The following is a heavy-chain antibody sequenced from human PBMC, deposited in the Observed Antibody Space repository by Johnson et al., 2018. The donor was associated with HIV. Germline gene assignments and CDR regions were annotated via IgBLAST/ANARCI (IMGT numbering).Heavy chain of an antibody. CDR1: GFTFSDYY. Sequence: QLVESGGGLVKPGGSLRLSCAASGFTFSDYYMSWIRQAPGKGLEWVSGISWNSGSIGYADSVKGRFTISRDNAKNSLYLQINSLRAEDTALYYCAKDRAVAGYDAFDIWGQGTMVTVSS. D-gene: IGHD6-19*01. CDR3: AKDRAVAGYDAFDI. CDR2: ISWNSGSI. V-gene: IGHV3-9*01. J-gene: IGHJ3*02.